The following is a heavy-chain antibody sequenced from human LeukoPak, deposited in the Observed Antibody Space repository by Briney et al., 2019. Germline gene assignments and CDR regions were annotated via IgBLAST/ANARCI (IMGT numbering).Heavy chain of an antibody. D-gene: IGHD3-10*01. CDR2: ISWNSGSI. CDR3: AKDMVLLSDETNPFDY. J-gene: IGHJ4*02. V-gene: IGHV3-9*01. Sequence: GGSLRLSCAAPGFTFDDYAMHWVRQAPGKGLEWVSGISWNSGSIGYADSVKGRFTISRDNAKNSLYLQMNSLRAEDTALYYCAKDMVLLSDETNPFDYWGQGTLVTVSS. CDR1: GFTFDDYA.